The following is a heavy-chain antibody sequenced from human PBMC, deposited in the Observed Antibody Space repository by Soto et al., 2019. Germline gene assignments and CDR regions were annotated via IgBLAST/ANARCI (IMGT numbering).Heavy chain of an antibody. V-gene: IGHV3-7*01. J-gene: IGHJ4*02. Sequence: EVQLVESGGGLVQPGGSLRLSCAASGFTFSSYWMSWVHQAPGKGLEWVANIKQDGSEKYYVDSVKGRFTISRDNAKNSLYLQMNSLRAEDTAVYYCARVRTPFKYYFDYWGRGTLVTVSS. CDR2: IKQDGSEK. CDR1: GFTFSSYW. CDR3: ARVRTPFKYYFDY.